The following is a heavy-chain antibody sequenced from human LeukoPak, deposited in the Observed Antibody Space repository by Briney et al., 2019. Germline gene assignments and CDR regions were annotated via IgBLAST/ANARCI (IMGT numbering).Heavy chain of an antibody. V-gene: IGHV3-21*01. CDR2: ISSSSSYI. CDR1: GFTLSSYS. Sequence: VGSLRLSCAASGFTLSSYSMNWVRQAAGKGLEWVSGISSSSSYIYYADSVKGRFTISRDNAKNSMYLQMNSLRAEDTAVYYCARVAAIFGVVITRIDYWGQGTLVTVSS. CDR3: ARVAAIFGVVITRIDY. J-gene: IGHJ4*02. D-gene: IGHD3-3*01.